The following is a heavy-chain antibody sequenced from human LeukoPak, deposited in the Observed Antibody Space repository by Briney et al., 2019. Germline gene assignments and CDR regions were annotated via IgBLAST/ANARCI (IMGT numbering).Heavy chain of an antibody. J-gene: IGHJ4*02. Sequence: PGGSLRLSCVVSRFPFSIYEMNWVLQAPGKGLEWVSNIHSSGTVKYYSDSVKGRFSISRDNAKSSLYLQMNSLRVEDTAVYYCALLTVASDFDYWGQGALVTVSS. D-gene: IGHD5-12*01. CDR2: IHSSGTVK. V-gene: IGHV3-48*03. CDR3: ALLTVASDFDY. CDR1: RFPFSIYE.